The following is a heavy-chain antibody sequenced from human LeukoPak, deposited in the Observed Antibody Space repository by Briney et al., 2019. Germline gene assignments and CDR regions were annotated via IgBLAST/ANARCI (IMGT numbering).Heavy chain of an antibody. CDR3: ARGVPAATDY. Sequence: SETLSLTCTVSGGSISSYYWSWIRQPPGKGLEWIGYIYYSGSTNYNPSLKSRVTISVDTSKNQFSLKLGSVTAADTAVYYCARGVPAATDYWGQGTLVTVSS. D-gene: IGHD2-2*01. V-gene: IGHV4-59*01. CDR2: IYYSGST. J-gene: IGHJ4*02. CDR1: GGSISSYY.